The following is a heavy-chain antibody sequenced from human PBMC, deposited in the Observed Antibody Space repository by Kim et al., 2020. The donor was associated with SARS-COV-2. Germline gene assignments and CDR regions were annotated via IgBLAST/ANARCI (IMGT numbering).Heavy chain of an antibody. D-gene: IGHD6-13*01. J-gene: IGHJ4*02. CDR3: TTKYSSSGFDY. Sequence: DYAAPVKGRFTISRDDSKNTLYLQMNSLKTEDTAVYYCTTKYSSSGFDYWGQGTLVTVSS. V-gene: IGHV3-15*01.